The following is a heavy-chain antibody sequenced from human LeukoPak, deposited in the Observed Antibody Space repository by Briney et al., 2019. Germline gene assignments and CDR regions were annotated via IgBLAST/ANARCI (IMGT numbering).Heavy chain of an antibody. CDR2: IYYSGST. D-gene: IGHD3-16*01. V-gene: IGHV4-39*07. Sequence: SETLSLTCTVSGGSISSSSYYWGWIRQPPGKGLEWIGSIYYSGSTYYNPSLKSRVTISVDTSKNQFSLKLSSVTAADTAVYYCARAPQHRWGEYFDYWGQGTLVTVSS. CDR1: GGSISSSSYY. J-gene: IGHJ4*02. CDR3: ARAPQHRWGEYFDY.